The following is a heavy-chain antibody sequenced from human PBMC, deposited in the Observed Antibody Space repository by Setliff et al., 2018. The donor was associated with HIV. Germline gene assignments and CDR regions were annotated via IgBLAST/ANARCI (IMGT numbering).Heavy chain of an antibody. V-gene: IGHV1-2*06. CDR2: INPNNGDT. CDR3: ASPYENNSGPDY. D-gene: IGHD7-27*01. CDR1: GYSFTDYY. Sequence: GASVKVSCKASGYSFTDYYIHWVRQAPGQGLEWMGRINPNNGDTNYEQRFQGRVTMTRDTSITTVYMVLNRLTPGDTAVYYCASPYENNSGPDYWGQGTPVTVSS. J-gene: IGHJ4*02.